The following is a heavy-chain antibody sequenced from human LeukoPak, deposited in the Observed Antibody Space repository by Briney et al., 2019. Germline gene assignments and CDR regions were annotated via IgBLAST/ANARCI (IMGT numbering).Heavy chain of an antibody. CDR1: GFAFSTYT. Sequence: GGSLRLSCAASGFAFSTYTMNWVRQAPGKGLEWVSTVSDSSDVHYSDSVKGRFTISRDNARNSLYLQMNSLRDEDTAVYYCARDGLHTAHFDYWGQGTLVTVSS. CDR2: VSDSSDV. V-gene: IGHV3-48*02. D-gene: IGHD5-18*01. J-gene: IGHJ4*02. CDR3: ARDGLHTAHFDY.